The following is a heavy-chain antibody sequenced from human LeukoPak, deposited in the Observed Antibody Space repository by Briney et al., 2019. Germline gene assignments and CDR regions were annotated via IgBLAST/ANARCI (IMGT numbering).Heavy chain of an antibody. CDR2: IYHSGST. Sequence: SETLSLTCTVSGYSISSGYYWGWIRQPPGKGLEWIGSIYHSGSTYYNPSLKSRVTISVDTSKNQFSLKLSSVTAADTAVYYCARVAHFVLRYFDWLPRYGMDVWGQGTTVTVSS. V-gene: IGHV4-38-2*02. CDR1: GYSISSGYY. D-gene: IGHD3-9*01. J-gene: IGHJ6*02. CDR3: ARVAHFVLRYFDWLPRYGMDV.